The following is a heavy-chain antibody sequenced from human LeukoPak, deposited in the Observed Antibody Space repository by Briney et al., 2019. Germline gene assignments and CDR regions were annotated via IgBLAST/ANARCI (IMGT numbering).Heavy chain of an antibody. CDR1: GYTFTSYY. J-gene: IGHJ4*02. Sequence: ASVKVSCKASGYTFTSYYMHWVRQAPGQGLEWMGIINPSGGSTSYAQKFRGRVTMTRDTSTSTVYMELSSLRSEDTAVYYCARSGRGSSSSRGYFDYWGQGTLVTVSS. CDR2: INPSGGST. D-gene: IGHD6-6*01. V-gene: IGHV1-46*01. CDR3: ARSGRGSSSSRGYFDY.